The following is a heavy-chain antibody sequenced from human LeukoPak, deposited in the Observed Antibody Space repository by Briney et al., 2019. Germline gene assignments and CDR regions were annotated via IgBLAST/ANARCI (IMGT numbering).Heavy chain of an antibody. V-gene: IGHV4-59*01. J-gene: IGHJ4*02. CDR1: GGSISSYF. CDR2: IFYSGRT. Sequence: SETLSLTCTVSGGSISSYFWTWIRQPPGKGLECIGYIFYSGRTNYNPSLKSRVTISADTSKNRFSLKLSSVTDADTAVYYCARIYGSGSYVDYWGQGTLVTVSS. CDR3: ARIYGSGSYVDY. D-gene: IGHD3-10*01.